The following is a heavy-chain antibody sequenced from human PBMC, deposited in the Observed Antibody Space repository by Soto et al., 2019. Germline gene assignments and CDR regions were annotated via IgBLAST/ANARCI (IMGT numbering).Heavy chain of an antibody. CDR3: TTSNWHLDH. Sequence: EVQLVESGGSLGLSGGSLTLSCAASGFNFSPYSMNWVRQAPGKGLEWVSYITGSSGTIHYADSVKGRFTISRDNAKNSVYRQMKSLREEDTAVYYCTTSNWHLDHWGQGTLVTVSS. CDR2: ITGSSGTI. J-gene: IGHJ4*02. V-gene: IGHV3-48*02. CDR1: GFNFSPYS.